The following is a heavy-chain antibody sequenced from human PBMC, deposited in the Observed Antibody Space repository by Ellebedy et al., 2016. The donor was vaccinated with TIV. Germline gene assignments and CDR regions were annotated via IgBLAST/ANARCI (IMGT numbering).Heavy chain of an antibody. CDR3: ARAQITMVRGIKGYYYYGMDV. J-gene: IGHJ6*02. CDR2: ISTYNGNT. Sequence: ASVKVSCKASGYTFTSYGISWVRQAPGQGLEWMGWISTYNGNTNYAQKLQGRVTMTTDTSTSTAYMELRSLRSDDTAVYYCARAQITMVRGIKGYYYYGMDVWGPGTTVTVSS. V-gene: IGHV1-18*01. CDR1: GYTFTSYG. D-gene: IGHD3-10*01.